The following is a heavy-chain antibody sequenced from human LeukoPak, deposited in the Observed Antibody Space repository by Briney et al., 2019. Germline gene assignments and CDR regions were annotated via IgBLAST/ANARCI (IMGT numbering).Heavy chain of an antibody. J-gene: IGHJ3*02. CDR1: GYSFPNYA. V-gene: IGHV1-18*01. Sequence: ASLKVSCKTSGYSFPNYAITWVRQAPGQGLEWMGWLSAYNGHTDYPQKFQGRVTVTTDTSTSTAYMELRSLTSDDTAVYYCAREKGGAFDIWGQGTMVIVSS. D-gene: IGHD2-15*01. CDR3: AREKGGAFDI. CDR2: LSAYNGHT.